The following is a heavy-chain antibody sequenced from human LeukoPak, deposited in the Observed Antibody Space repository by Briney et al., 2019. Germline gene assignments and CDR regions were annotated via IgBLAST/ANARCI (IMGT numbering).Heavy chain of an antibody. J-gene: IGHJ4*02. Sequence: PGGSLRVSCAASGFTFSSYAMSWVRQAPGKGLEWVSAISGSGGSTYYADSVEGRFTISRDNSKTTLYLQMNSLRAEDTAVYYCAKDPDDIPRLPSWGQGTLVTVSS. D-gene: IGHD3-9*01. CDR1: GFTFSSYA. V-gene: IGHV3-23*01. CDR2: ISGSGGST. CDR3: AKDPDDIPRLPS.